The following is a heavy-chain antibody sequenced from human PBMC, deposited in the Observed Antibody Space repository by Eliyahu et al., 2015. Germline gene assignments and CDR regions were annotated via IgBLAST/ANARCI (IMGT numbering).Heavy chain of an antibody. Sequence: QVQVVQSGAEVRKPGASVKVSCQVAGHPSSIHDITWVRQASGQGLEWMGWMNPTTSFTGYGQKFQGRVTMTWDTSTNTAFMELTSLTSDDTAVYYCAKGQASGWLLDPWGQGTLVTVSS. CDR1: GHPSSIHD. CDR2: MNPTTSFT. V-gene: IGHV1-8*01. J-gene: IGHJ5*02. CDR3: AKGQASGWLLDP. D-gene: IGHD6-19*01.